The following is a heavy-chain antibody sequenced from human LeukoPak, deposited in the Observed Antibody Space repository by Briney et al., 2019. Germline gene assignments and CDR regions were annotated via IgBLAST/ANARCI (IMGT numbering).Heavy chain of an antibody. J-gene: IGHJ4*02. Sequence: SETLSLTCTVSGGSISSSSYYWGWIRQPPGKGLEWIGSIYYSGSTYYNPSLKSRVTISVDTSKNQFSLKLSSVTAADTAVYYCARRCSSTSRNLRFDYWGQGTLVTVSS. CDR1: GGSISSSSYY. CDR3: ARRCSSTSRNLRFDY. CDR2: IYYSGST. V-gene: IGHV4-39*01. D-gene: IGHD2-2*01.